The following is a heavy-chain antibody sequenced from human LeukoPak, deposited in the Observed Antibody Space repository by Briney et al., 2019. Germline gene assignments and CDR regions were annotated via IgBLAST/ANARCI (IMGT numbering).Heavy chain of an antibody. J-gene: IGHJ4*02. V-gene: IGHV3-23*01. Sequence: GGSLRLSCAASGFTFSSHAMSWVRQAPGKGLGWVSAISDSGGSTYYADSVKGRFTISRDNFKNTLYLQMNSLRAEDTAVYYCAKGGYSGYDSGGYFDYWGQGTLVTVSS. CDR2: ISDSGGST. CDR3: AKGGYSGYDSGGYFDY. D-gene: IGHD5-12*01. CDR1: GFTFSSHA.